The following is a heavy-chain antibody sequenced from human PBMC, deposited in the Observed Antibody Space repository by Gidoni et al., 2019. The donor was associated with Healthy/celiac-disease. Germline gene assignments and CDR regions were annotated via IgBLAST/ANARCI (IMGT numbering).Heavy chain of an antibody. CDR2: ISGSGGST. CDR1: GFTFSSYA. V-gene: IGHV3-23*01. J-gene: IGHJ4*02. Sequence: EVQLLESGGGLVQPGGSLRLPCAASGFTFSSYAMSRVRQAPGKGLEWVSAISGSGGSTYYADSVKGRFTISRDNSKNTLYLQMNSLRAEDTAVYYCAKGQAHREIAVPNDYWGQGTLVTVSS. D-gene: IGHD6-19*01. CDR3: AKGQAHREIAVPNDY.